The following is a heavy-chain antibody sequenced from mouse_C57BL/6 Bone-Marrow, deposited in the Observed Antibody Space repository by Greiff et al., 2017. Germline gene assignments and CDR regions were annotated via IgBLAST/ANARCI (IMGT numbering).Heavy chain of an antibody. Sequence: EVKLLESGPGLVKPSQSLSLTCTVTGYSITSGYDWHWIRHFPGNKLEWMGYISYSGSTNYNPSLKSRISITHDTSKNHFFLKLNSVTTEDTATYYCARGRFYWYFDVWGTGTTVTVSS. V-gene: IGHV3-1*01. J-gene: IGHJ1*03. CDR1: GYSITSGYD. CDR3: ARGRFYWYFDV. CDR2: ISYSGST.